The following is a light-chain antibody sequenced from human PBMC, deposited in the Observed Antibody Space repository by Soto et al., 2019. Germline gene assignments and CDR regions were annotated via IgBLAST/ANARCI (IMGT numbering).Light chain of an antibody. CDR2: DAS. Sequence: EIVLTQSPGTLSLSPGERAILSYRASQSVKTFLLWYQHRPGQAPRVLIYDASHRATGIPARFRGSGSGTDFTLTISSLEPEDAGIYYCQQRSHWPPITFGQGTRLEIK. J-gene: IGKJ5*01. CDR1: QSVKTF. V-gene: IGKV3-11*01. CDR3: QQRSHWPPIT.